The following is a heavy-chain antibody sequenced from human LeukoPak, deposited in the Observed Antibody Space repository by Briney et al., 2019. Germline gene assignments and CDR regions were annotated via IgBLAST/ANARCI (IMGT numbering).Heavy chain of an antibody. CDR3: ARGGYGDYRTTFDY. CDR2: ISYDGSNK. Sequence: GGSLRLSCAASGFTLSSYAMHWVRQAPGKGLEWVAVISYDGSNKYYADSVKGRFTISRDNSKNTLYLQMNSLRAEDTAVYYCARGGYGDYRTTFDYWGQGTLVTVSS. D-gene: IGHD4-17*01. CDR1: GFTLSSYA. J-gene: IGHJ4*02. V-gene: IGHV3-30*04.